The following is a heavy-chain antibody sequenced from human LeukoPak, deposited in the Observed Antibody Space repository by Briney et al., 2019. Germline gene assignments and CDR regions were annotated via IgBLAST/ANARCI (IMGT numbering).Heavy chain of an antibody. Sequence: SETLSLTCTVSGGSINNYYWSWIRQPAGKGLEWIGRIYTRGSTNYNPSLKSRVTMSVDTSKNQFSLKLSSVTAADTAVYYCARGRYCSAAICSGGDAFDIWGQGTMVSVSS. CDR2: IYTRGST. V-gene: IGHV4-4*07. D-gene: IGHD2-2*01. CDR3: ARGRYCSAAICSGGDAFDI. CDR1: GGSINNYY. J-gene: IGHJ3*02.